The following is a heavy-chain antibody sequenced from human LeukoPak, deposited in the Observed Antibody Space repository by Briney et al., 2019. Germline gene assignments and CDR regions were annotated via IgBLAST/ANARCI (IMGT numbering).Heavy chain of an antibody. CDR2: ISAYNGNT. J-gene: IGHJ5*02. CDR1: GYTFTSYG. Sequence: GASVKVSCKASGYTFTSYGISWVRQAPGQGLEWMGWISAYNGNTNYAQKLQGRVTMTTDTSTSTAYMELRSLRSDDTAVYYCAKDYEPLVGVHRWGDWFDPWGQGTLVTVSS. V-gene: IGHV1-18*01. D-gene: IGHD1-26*01. CDR3: AKDYEPLVGVHRWGDWFDP.